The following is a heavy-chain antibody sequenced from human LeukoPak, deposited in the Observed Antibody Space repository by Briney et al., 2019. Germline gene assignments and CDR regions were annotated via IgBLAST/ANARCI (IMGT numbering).Heavy chain of an antibody. D-gene: IGHD3-3*01. CDR2: ISAYNGNT. V-gene: IGHV1-18*01. Sequence: ASVKVSCKASGYTFTSYGISWVRQAPGQGLEWMGWISAYNGNTNYAQKLQGRVTMTTDTSTSTACMELRSLRSDDTAVYYCARDENLRFEDYYYGMDVWGQGTTVTVSS. J-gene: IGHJ6*02. CDR1: GYTFTSYG. CDR3: ARDENLRFEDYYYGMDV.